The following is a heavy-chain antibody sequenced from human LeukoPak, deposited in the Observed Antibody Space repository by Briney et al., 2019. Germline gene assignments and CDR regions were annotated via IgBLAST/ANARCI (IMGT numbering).Heavy chain of an antibody. CDR1: GYSFTSYW. D-gene: IGHD5-24*01. J-gene: IGHJ4*02. V-gene: IGHV5-51*01. Sequence: GESLKISCKGSGYSFTSYWIGWVRQMPGKGLEWMGIIYPGDSDTRYSPSFQGQVTISADKSISTAYLQWSSLKASDTAMYYCARSPLEMATHGDFDYRGQGTLVTVSS. CDR2: IYPGDSDT. CDR3: ARSPLEMATHGDFDY.